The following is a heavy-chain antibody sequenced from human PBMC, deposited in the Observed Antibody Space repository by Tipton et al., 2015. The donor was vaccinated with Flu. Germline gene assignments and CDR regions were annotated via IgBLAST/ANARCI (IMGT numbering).Heavy chain of an antibody. V-gene: IGHV3-21*01. CDR3: ARDRYYYDSSGYYIPDYYYYVMDV. D-gene: IGHD3-22*01. Sequence: SLRLSCAASGFTFSSYSMNWVRQAPGKGLEWVSSISSSSSYIYYADSVKGRFTISRDNAKNSLYLQMNSLRAEDTAVYYCARDRYYYDSSGYYIPDYYYYVMDVWGQGTAVTVSS. CDR2: ISSSSSYI. CDR1: GFTFSSYS. J-gene: IGHJ6*02.